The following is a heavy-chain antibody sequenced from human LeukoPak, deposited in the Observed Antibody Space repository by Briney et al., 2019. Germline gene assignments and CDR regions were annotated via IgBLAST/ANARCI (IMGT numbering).Heavy chain of an antibody. Sequence: GRSLRLSCAASGFTFSSYGMHWVRQAPGKGLGWVAVISYDGSNKYYADSVKGRFTISRDNSKNTLYLQMNSLRAEDTAVYYCAKDKDSSGWYTSPFDYWGQGTLVTVSS. CDR2: ISYDGSNK. J-gene: IGHJ4*02. V-gene: IGHV3-30*18. D-gene: IGHD6-19*01. CDR1: GFTFSSYG. CDR3: AKDKDSSGWYTSPFDY.